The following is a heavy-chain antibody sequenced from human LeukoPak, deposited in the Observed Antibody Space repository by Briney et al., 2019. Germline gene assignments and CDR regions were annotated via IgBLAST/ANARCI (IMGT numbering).Heavy chain of an antibody. J-gene: IGHJ5*02. CDR1: GGSISSSSYY. D-gene: IGHD6-6*01. CDR3: AVHSSSPSGWFDP. CDR2: IYYSGST. Sequence: SETLSLTCTVSGGSISSSSYYWGWIRQPPGKGLEWIGSIYYSGSTYYNPSLKSRVTISVDTSKNQFSLKLSSVTAADTAVYYCAVHSSSPSGWFDPWGQGTLVTVSS. V-gene: IGHV4-39*07.